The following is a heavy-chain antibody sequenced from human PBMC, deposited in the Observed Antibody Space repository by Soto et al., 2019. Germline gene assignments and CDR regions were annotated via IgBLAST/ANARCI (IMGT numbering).Heavy chain of an antibody. CDR1: AVPFGSHG. J-gene: IGHJ4*02. CDR2: ISGSGGST. V-gene: IGHV3-23*01. Sequence: FPIDSYRAAAVPFGSHGVNWVSQAPGKGLEWVSVISGSGGSTYYADSVKGRFTISRDNSKNTLYLQMNSLRAEDTAVYYCAKRASGSYFDYWGQGTLVTVSS. CDR3: AKRASGSYFDY. D-gene: IGHD3-10*01.